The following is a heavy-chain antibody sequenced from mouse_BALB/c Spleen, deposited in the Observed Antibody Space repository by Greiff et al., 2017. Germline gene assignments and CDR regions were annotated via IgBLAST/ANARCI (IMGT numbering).Heavy chain of an antibody. CDR1: GYTFTSYW. CDR3: ARGGTGTRVFDY. D-gene: IGHD4-1*01. Sequence: QVQLKQPGAELVKPGASVKLSCKASGYTFTSYWMHWVKQRPGQGLEWIGEINPSNGRTNYNEKFKSKATLTVDKSSSTAYMQLSSLTSEDSAVYYCARGGTGTRVFDYWGQGTTLTVSS. J-gene: IGHJ2*01. V-gene: IGHV1S81*02. CDR2: INPSNGRT.